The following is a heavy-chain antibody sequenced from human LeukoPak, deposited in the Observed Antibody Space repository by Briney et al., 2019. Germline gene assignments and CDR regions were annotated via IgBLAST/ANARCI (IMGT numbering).Heavy chain of an antibody. CDR3: ARGRADRDVAEFDS. V-gene: IGHV3-13*01. CDR1: GFTFSSYD. D-gene: IGHD5-24*01. Sequence: QPGGSLRLSCAASGFTFSSYDMHWVRQATGKGLEWVSAIGTAGDTYYPGSVKGRFTISRENAKNSLYLQMNSLRAEDTAVYYCARGRADRDVAEFDSWGQGTLVTVSS. CDR2: IGTAGDT. J-gene: IGHJ4*02.